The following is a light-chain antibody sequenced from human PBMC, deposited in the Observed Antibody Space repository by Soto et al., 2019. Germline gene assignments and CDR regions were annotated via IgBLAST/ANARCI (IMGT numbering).Light chain of an antibody. CDR1: QSVARS. CDR3: QQYNNWPLA. CDR2: GAS. V-gene: IGKV3D-15*01. Sequence: EIMMTQSPATLSVSPGERVTLSCRAGQSVARSLAWYQQKPGQAPRLLIYGASTRATGIPARFSGSGSGTEFTLTISSLQSEDFAVYYCQQYNNWPLAFGGGTKVQLK. J-gene: IGKJ4*01.